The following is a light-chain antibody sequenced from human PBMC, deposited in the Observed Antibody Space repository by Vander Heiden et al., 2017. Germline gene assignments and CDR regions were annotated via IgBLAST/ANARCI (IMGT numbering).Light chain of an antibody. Sequence: QSVLTPPPSLSGAPGQRVTISCTGSRSNIGAGYDVHWYQQLPGTAPKLLIYGNSNRPSGVPDRFSGSKSGTSASLAITGLQAEDEADYYCQSYDSSLSVVFGGGTKLTVL. CDR3: QSYDSSLSVV. CDR1: RSNIGAGYD. V-gene: IGLV1-40*01. CDR2: GNS. J-gene: IGLJ2*01.